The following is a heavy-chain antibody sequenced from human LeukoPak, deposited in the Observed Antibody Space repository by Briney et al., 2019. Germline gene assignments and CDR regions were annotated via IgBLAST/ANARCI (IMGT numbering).Heavy chain of an antibody. J-gene: IGHJ5*02. CDR3: ASTRGYNFRWFDP. D-gene: IGHD5-24*01. Sequence: GASVKVSCKASGGTFSSYAISWVRQAPGQGLEWMGGIIPIFGTANYAQKLQGRVTMTTDTSTSTAYMELRSLRSDDTAVYYCASTRGYNFRWFDPWGQGTLVTVSS. V-gene: IGHV1-69*05. CDR1: GGTFSSYA. CDR2: IIPIFGTA.